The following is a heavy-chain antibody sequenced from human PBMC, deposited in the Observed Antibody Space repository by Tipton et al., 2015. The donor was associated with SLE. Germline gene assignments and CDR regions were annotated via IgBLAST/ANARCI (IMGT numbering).Heavy chain of an antibody. Sequence: TLSLTCTVSGGSIRSHYWSWTRQPPGKGLEWIGHIYYSGSTNYNPSLKSRVTIPLDASKNQFSLWLSSVTAADTAVYYCARAAYCGGDCYSGFDYWGQGTLVTVSS. D-gene: IGHD2-21*02. J-gene: IGHJ4*02. V-gene: IGHV4-59*11. CDR1: GGSIRSHY. CDR3: ARAAYCGGDCYSGFDY. CDR2: IYYSGST.